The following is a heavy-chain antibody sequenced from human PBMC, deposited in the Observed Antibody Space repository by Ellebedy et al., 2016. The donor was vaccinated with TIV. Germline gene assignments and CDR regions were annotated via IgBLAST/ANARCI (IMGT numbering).Heavy chain of an antibody. V-gene: IGHV1-2*02. CDR3: VRDLTNYGSSSY. CDR1: GYTFTGYY. D-gene: IGHD3-22*01. J-gene: IGHJ4*02. Sequence: AASVKVSCEASGYTFTGYYIHWVRQAPGQGLEWVGWINPNSGDTNYAQKLRGRVTVTGDTSISTAYMELSRLVSDDTAVYYCVRDLTNYGSSSYWGQGTPVTVSS. CDR2: INPNSGDT.